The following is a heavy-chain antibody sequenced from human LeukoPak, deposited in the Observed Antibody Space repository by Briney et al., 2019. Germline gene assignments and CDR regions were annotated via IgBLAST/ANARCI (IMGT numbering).Heavy chain of an antibody. V-gene: IGHV3-7*01. CDR2: IKQDGSEK. J-gene: IGHJ3*02. Sequence: GGSLRLSCAASGFTFSSYWMSWVRQAPGKGLEWVANIKQDGSEKYYVDSVKGRFTISRDNHKNSLYLQMNSVRAEDTAVYYCARDPHYDSNAFDIWGQGTMVTVSS. CDR3: ARDPHYDSNAFDI. CDR1: GFTFSSYW. D-gene: IGHD3-22*01.